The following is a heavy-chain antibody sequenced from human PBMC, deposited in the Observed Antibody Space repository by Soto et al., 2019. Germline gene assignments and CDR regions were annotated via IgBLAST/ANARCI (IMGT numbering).Heavy chain of an antibody. CDR3: ASPYTSSFGFDI. V-gene: IGHV1-69*06. Sequence: SVKVSCKASGGTFSIYVASWVRQAPGQGPEWMGGTIPIFGTSNYAQKFQGRVTINADKSTNTAYMELSSLRSEDTAVYYCASPYTSSFGFDIWGQGTTVTVSS. CDR2: TIPIFGTS. J-gene: IGHJ3*02. CDR1: GGTFSIYV. D-gene: IGHD1-26*01.